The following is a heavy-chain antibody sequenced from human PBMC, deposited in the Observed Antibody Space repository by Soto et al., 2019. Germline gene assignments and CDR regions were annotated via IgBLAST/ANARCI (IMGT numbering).Heavy chain of an antibody. D-gene: IGHD5-18*01. Sequence: EVQLLESGGALVQPGGSLRLSCAASGFTFSTYAMTWVRQAPGKGLEWVASLTNTGDSTHYPDSVKGRFTISRDNSKNTMYLQMSSLRPEDTAVYYCARGGPRDGYRDLDYWGQGTQVTVSS. CDR2: LTNTGDST. J-gene: IGHJ4*02. CDR1: GFTFSTYA. V-gene: IGHV3-23*01. CDR3: ARGGPRDGYRDLDY.